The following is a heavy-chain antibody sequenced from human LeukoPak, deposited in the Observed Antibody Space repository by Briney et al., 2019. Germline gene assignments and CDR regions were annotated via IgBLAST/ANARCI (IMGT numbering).Heavy chain of an antibody. V-gene: IGHV1-3*01. CDR3: ARGPYSSSWYWPTNQPLDY. CDR1: GYTFTSYA. J-gene: IGHJ4*02. D-gene: IGHD6-13*01. Sequence: GASVTVSLTSSGYTFTSYAMHWVRQAPGQRLEWMGWINAGNGNTKYSQKFQGRVTITRDTSASTAYMELSSLRSEDTAVYYCARGPYSSSWYWPTNQPLDYWGQGTLVTVSS. CDR2: INAGNGNT.